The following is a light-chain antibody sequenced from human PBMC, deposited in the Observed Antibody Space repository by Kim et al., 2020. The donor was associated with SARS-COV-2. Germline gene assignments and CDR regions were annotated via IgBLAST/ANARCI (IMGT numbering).Light chain of an antibody. CDR1: RDVTNNY. V-gene: IGKV3D-20*01. J-gene: IGKJ4*01. Sequence: PGERATLSCGASRDVTNNYLSWFQQKPGLAPRLVIYNVFNRATGIPDRFSGSGSGTDFTLTISRLEPEDFAVYYCHQHAYAPLTFGGGTKVDIK. CDR3: HQHAYAPLT. CDR2: NVF.